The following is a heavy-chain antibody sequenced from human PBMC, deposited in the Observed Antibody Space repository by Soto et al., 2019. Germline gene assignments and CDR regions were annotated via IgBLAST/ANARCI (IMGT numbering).Heavy chain of an antibody. V-gene: IGHV3-23*01. J-gene: IGHJ5*02. CDR2: ISGSGGST. CDR3: AKDKEADYDILTGFDP. Sequence: GGSLRLSCAASGLSFSSYSLSWVRQAPGKGLEWVSVISGSGGSTYHADSVKVRFAISRDNSKNTLYLQMNSLRAEDTAVYYCAKDKEADYDILTGFDPWGQGT. CDR1: GLSFSSYS. D-gene: IGHD3-9*01.